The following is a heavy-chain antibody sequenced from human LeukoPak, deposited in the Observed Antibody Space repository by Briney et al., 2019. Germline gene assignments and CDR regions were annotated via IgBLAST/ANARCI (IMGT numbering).Heavy chain of an antibody. V-gene: IGHV3-66*02. Sequence: PGGSLRLSCAASGFTFGSYAMSWVRQAPGKGLEWVSVIYSGGRTFYADSVKGRFTISRDNSKNTLYLQMNSLRAEDTAVYYCAREGSGQKGDYWGQGTLVTVSS. CDR3: AREGSGQKGDY. CDR2: IYSGGRT. J-gene: IGHJ4*02. CDR1: GFTFGSYA. D-gene: IGHD2-15*01.